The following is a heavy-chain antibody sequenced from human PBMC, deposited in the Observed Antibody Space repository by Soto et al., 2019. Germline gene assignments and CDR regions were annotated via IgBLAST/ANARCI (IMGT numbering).Heavy chain of an antibody. CDR2: IIPISETT. CDR1: GGTFSSLD. Sequence: SVKVSCKASGGTFSSLDINWVRQAPGQGLEWMGGIIPISETTNYAQIFQGRVSIVADISTSTAYMELSRLRSEDTAVYYCARALLSHSYDSGGYDSYFHAMDVWGQGTPVTVSS. V-gene: IGHV1-69*06. CDR3: ARALLSHSYDSGGYDSYFHAMDV. J-gene: IGHJ6*02. D-gene: IGHD3-22*01.